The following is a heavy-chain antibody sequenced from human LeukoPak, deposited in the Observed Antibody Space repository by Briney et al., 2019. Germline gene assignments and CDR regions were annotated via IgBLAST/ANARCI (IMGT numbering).Heavy chain of an antibody. J-gene: IGHJ4*02. CDR1: GGTFSSYA. CDR3: ARAADCSSTSCYYYLGY. V-gene: IGHV1-69*04. CDR2: IIPILGIA. Sequence: GASVKVSCKASGGTFSSYAISWVRQAPGQGLEWMGRIIPILGIANYAQKFQGRVTITADKSTSTAYMELSSLRSDDTAVYYCARAADCSSTSCYYYLGYWGQGTLVTVSS. D-gene: IGHD2-2*01.